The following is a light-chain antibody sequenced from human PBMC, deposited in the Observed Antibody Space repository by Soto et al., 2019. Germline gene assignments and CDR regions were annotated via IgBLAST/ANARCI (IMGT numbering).Light chain of an antibody. Sequence: QSDLTQPASVSGSPGQSITISCTGTSSDVGGYNYVSWYRQDPGKAPKVMIYDVSNRPSGVSHRFSASKSGNTASLTISGLQADDEADYYCTSYTSSSTYVFGSGTKVTVL. CDR3: TSYTSSSTYV. V-gene: IGLV2-14*01. J-gene: IGLJ1*01. CDR2: DVS. CDR1: SSDVGGYNY.